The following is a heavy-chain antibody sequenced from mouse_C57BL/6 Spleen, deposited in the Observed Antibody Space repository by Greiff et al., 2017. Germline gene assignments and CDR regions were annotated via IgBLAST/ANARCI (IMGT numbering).Heavy chain of an antibody. CDR2: IDPSDSYT. CDR3: ARRRDEGYYFDY. J-gene: IGHJ2*01. Sequence: QVQLQQPGAELVKPGASVKLSCKASGYTFTSYWMQWVKQRPGQGLEWIGEIDPSDSYTNYNQKFKGKATLTVDTSSSTAYMQLSSLTSEDSAVXYCARRRDEGYYFDYWGQGTTLTVSS. D-gene: IGHD3-3*01. V-gene: IGHV1-50*01. CDR1: GYTFTSYW.